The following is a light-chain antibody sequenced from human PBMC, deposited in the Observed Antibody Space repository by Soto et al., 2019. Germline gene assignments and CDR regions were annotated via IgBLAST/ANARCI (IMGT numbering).Light chain of an antibody. CDR1: QAISTW. CDR2: AAS. J-gene: IGKJ1*01. V-gene: IGKV1D-12*01. Sequence: DIQMTQSPSSVSASVGDRVTITCRASQAISTWLAWYQQKPGKAPKLRIYAASNLQTGVPSRFSGSGSERDFTLTISSLKPEDFATYYCQQANSFPRTFGQGTKVEIK. CDR3: QQANSFPRT.